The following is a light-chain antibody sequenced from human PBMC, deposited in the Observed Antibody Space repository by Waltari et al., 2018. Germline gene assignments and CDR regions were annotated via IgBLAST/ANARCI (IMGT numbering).Light chain of an antibody. CDR3: QHYLRLPVT. CDR2: GAS. V-gene: IGKV3-20*01. Sequence: EIVLTQSPGTLSLSLGERATVSCRASQSVSRALAWYQQKPGQAPRLLIYGASTRATGIPARFSGSGAGTDVSLTISRLEPDDFAVYYCQHYLRLPVTFGQGTTVEI. J-gene: IGKJ1*01. CDR1: QSVSRA.